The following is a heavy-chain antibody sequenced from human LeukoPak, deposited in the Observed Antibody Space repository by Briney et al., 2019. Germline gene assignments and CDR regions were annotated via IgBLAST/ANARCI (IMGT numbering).Heavy chain of an antibody. CDR2: IYHSGST. J-gene: IGHJ5*02. Sequence: PSETLSLTCTVSGYSISSGYYWGWIRQPPGKGLEWIGSIYHSGSTYYNPSLKSRVTTSVDTSKNQFSLKLSSVTAADTAVYYCARLTSPWGQGTLVTVSS. CDR3: ARLTSP. V-gene: IGHV4-38-2*02. CDR1: GYSISSGYY.